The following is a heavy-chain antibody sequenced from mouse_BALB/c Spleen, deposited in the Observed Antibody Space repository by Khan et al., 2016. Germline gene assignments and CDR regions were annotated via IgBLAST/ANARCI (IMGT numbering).Heavy chain of an antibody. J-gene: IGHJ3*01. CDR3: ARGDDYEGFTY. Sequence: QVQLQQSGAELMKPGASVKISCKATGYTFSTYWIVWVKQRPGHGLEWIGEILPGSGSTNYNGKFKDKATFTADTSSNTAYMQLSSLTSEDSAVYYCARGDDYEGFTYWGQVTLVTVSA. CDR2: ILPGSGST. CDR1: GYTFSTYW. D-gene: IGHD2-4*01. V-gene: IGHV1-9*01.